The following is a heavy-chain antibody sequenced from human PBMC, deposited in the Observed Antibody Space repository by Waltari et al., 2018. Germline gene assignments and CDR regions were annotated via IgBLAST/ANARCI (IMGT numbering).Heavy chain of an antibody. CDR2: INSDGSST. D-gene: IGHD6-19*01. V-gene: IGHV3-74*01. CDR3: ARVATKTYSSPVPGRPYYYGMDV. CDR1: GFTFSRYW. J-gene: IGHJ6*02. Sequence: EEQLVESGGGLAQPGESLRLSCAASGFTFSRYWMDWVRQAHGRGLVWVSRINSDGSSTTYADSVKGRFTISRDNAKNTLYVQMNRLRAEDTAEYYCARVATKTYSSPVPGRPYYYGMDVWGQGTTVTVSS.